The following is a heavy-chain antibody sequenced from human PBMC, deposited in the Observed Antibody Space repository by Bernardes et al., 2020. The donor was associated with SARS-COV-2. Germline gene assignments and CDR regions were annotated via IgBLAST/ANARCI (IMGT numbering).Heavy chain of an antibody. Sequence: SETLSLTCTVSGGSISSYYWSWIRQPPGKGLEWIGYIYYSGSTNYNPSLKSRVTISVDTSKNQFSLKLSSVTAADTAVYYCARSVSAARGWFDPWDQGTLVTVSS. D-gene: IGHD6-6*01. V-gene: IGHV4-59*01. CDR2: IYYSGST. CDR3: ARSVSAARGWFDP. J-gene: IGHJ5*02. CDR1: GGSISSYY.